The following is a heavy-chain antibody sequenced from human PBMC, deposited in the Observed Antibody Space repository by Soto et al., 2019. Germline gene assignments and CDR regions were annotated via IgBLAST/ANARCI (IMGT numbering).Heavy chain of an antibody. D-gene: IGHD3-3*01. CDR3: TRRGSEEEMTYYDFWSGYGSYYYYMDV. V-gene: IGHV3-73*01. CDR1: GFTFSGSA. Sequence: GGSLRLSCAASGFTFSGSAMHWVRQASGKGLEWVGRIRSKANSYATAYAASVKGRFTISRDDSKNTAYLQMNSLKTEDTAVYYCTRRGSEEEMTYYDFWSGYGSYYYYMDVWGKGTTVTVSS. CDR2: IRSKANSYAT. J-gene: IGHJ6*03.